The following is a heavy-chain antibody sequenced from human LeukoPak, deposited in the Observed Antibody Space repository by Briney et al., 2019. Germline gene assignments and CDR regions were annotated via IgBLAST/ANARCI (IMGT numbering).Heavy chain of an antibody. CDR2: IKQDGSET. D-gene: IGHD4-17*01. CDR3: ASDNGDYVLRY. J-gene: IGHJ4*02. CDR1: GFTFTTYW. V-gene: IGHV3-7*01. Sequence: GGSLRLFCVASGFTFTTYWMNWVRQAPGKGLEWVANIKQDGSETYYVDSVKGRFTISRDNGRNSLFLQMGSLRVEDTAVYYCASDNGDYVLRYWGQGTLVTVAS.